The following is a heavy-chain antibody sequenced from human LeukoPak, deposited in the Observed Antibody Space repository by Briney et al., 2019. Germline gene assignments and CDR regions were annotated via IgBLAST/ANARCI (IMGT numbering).Heavy chain of an antibody. J-gene: IGHJ4*02. CDR2: ISSSGSTI. V-gene: IGHV3-48*04. D-gene: IGHD3-10*01. CDR1: GFTFSNYW. Sequence: GGSLRLSCAASGFTFSNYWMTWVRQAPGKGLEWVSYISSSGSTIYYADSVKGRFTMSRDNAENSLYLQMNGLRAEDTAVYYCVRDFGSYYFDYWGQGTLVTVSS. CDR3: VRDFGSYYFDY.